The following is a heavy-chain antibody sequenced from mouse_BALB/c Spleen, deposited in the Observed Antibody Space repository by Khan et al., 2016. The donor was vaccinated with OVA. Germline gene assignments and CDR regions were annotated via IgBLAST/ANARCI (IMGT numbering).Heavy chain of an antibody. CDR3: ARIKNIVATYFDY. V-gene: IGHV1S81*02. J-gene: IGHJ2*01. CDR2: TNPTNGRT. D-gene: IGHD1-1*01. CDR1: GYTFTSYW. Sequence: VQLQQSGAELVKAGASVKMSCKASGYTFTSYWMHWVKQRLGQGLEWFAETNPTNGRTYYNEKFKSKATLTVDKYSSTAYLLLSGPTFEDSAVYYCARIKNIVATYFDYGGQGTTLTVSS.